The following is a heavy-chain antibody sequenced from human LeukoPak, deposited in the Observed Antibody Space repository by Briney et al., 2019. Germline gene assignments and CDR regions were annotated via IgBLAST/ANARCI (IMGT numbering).Heavy chain of an antibody. CDR3: ARTGLWFGRRTYYFDY. J-gene: IGHJ4*02. CDR2: INHSGST. CDR1: GGSFSGYY. D-gene: IGHD3-10*01. V-gene: IGHV4-34*01. Sequence: SETLSLTCAVYGGSFSGYYWSWIRQPPGKGLEWIGEINHSGSTNYNPSLKSRVTISVDTSKNQFSLKLSSVTAADTAVYYCARTGLWFGRRTYYFDYWGQGTLVTVSS.